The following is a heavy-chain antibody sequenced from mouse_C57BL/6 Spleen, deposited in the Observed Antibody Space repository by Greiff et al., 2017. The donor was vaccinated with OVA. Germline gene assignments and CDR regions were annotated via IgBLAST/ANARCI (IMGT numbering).Heavy chain of an antibody. J-gene: IGHJ2*01. CDR1: GFTFSNYW. V-gene: IGHV6-3*01. CDR3: PYGYDGYFDY. Sequence: EVKLEESGGGLVQPGGSMKLSCVASGFTFSNYWMNWVRQSPEKGLEWVAQLRLKSDYYATHYAESVKGRFTISRDDSKSSVYLQMNNLMAEDTGIYYCPYGYDGYFDYWGQGTTLTVSS. D-gene: IGHD2-2*01. CDR2: LRLKSDYYAT.